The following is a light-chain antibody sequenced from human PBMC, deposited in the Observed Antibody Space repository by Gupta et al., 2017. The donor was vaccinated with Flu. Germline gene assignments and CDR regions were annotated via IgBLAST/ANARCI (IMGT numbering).Light chain of an antibody. CDR2: EVS. Sequence: QSITISCTGTSSDVGGYNYVSWYQQHPGKAPKLMIYEVSNRPSGVSNRFSGSKSGNTAPLTISGLQAEDEADYYCSSYTSSSRVFGGGTKLTVL. CDR3: SSYTSSSRV. J-gene: IGLJ3*02. V-gene: IGLV2-14*01. CDR1: SSDVGGYNY.